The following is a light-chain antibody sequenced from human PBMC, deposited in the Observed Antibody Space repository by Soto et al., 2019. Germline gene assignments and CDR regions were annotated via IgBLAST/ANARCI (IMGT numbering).Light chain of an antibody. CDR1: SRDVGRFNF. J-gene: IGLJ1*01. CDR2: EVT. Sequence: QSVLTQPASVSGSPGQSITISCTVTSRDVGRFNFVSWYQQHPGKAPKLIIFEVTNRPSGVSNRFSGSKSGNTASLTISGLQAEDEADYYCNSYISNNIPYVFGTGTKVTVL. V-gene: IGLV2-14*01. CDR3: NSYISNNIPYV.